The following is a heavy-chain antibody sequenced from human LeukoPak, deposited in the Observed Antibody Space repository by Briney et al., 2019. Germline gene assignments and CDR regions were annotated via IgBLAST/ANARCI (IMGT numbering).Heavy chain of an antibody. D-gene: IGHD2-2*01. Sequence: GSSVKVSCKASGGTFSSYAISWVRQAPGQGLEWMGGIIPIFGTANYAQKFQGRVTITADESTSTAYMELSSLRSEDTAVYYCASTLGYCSSTSCPWGEGYYYYGMDVWGKGTTVTVSS. CDR3: ASTLGYCSSTSCPWGEGYYYYGMDV. CDR1: GGTFSSYA. V-gene: IGHV1-69*01. CDR2: IIPIFGTA. J-gene: IGHJ6*04.